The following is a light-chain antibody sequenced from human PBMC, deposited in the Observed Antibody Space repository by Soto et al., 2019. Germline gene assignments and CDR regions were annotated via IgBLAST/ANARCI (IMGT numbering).Light chain of an antibody. J-gene: IGKJ4*01. V-gene: IGKV3-20*01. CDR2: GSS. CDR1: QSVGSKY. CDR3: QYYIFSPPGLT. Sequence: EIVLTQSPGTLSLSPGERATLSCRASQSVGSKYLAWYQQKPGQAPRLVILGSSSRATGIPDRFSGSGSGTDCTLTISRLEPEDFAVYYCQYYIFSPPGLTFGGGTRVEIK.